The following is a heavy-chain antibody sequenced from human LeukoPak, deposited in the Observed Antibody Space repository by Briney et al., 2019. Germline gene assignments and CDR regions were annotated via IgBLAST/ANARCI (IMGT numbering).Heavy chain of an antibody. CDR1: GFTFSSYA. V-gene: IGHV3-23*01. J-gene: IGHJ6*02. CDR3: ATSWGSDTSTSRWGRDGVDV. D-gene: IGHD3-16*01. CDR2: ISKSGGNT. Sequence: GGSLRLSCAASGFTFSSYAMSWVRQAPGKGLEWVSAISKSGGNTYYADSVKGRFTISRDNSKNTQYLQMNSLRAEDTAVYYCATSWGSDTSTSRWGRDGVDVWGQGTTVTVSS.